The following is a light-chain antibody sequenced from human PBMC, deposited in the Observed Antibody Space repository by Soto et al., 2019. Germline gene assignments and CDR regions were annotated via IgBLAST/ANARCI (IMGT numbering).Light chain of an antibody. J-gene: IGKJ1*01. Sequence: DIQMTQSPSTLSGSVGDRVTITCRASQTISSWLAWYQQKPGKAPKLLIYKASTLKSGVPSRFSVSGSGTEFTLTISSLHPDDFATYYCQEYNNYWTFGQGTKVDIK. V-gene: IGKV1-5*03. CDR3: QEYNNYWT. CDR2: KAS. CDR1: QTISSW.